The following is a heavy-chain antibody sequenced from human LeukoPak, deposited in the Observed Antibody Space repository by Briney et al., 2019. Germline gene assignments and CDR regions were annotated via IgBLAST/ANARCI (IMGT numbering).Heavy chain of an antibody. Sequence: EAGGSLRLSCAASGFTFSSYSMKWIRQAPGKGLEWVANIKEDGSEKYYVDSVKGRFTISRDNAKNSLYLQMNSLRAEDTAVYYCARVYFYGMDVWGQGTTVTVSS. CDR3: ARVYFYGMDV. CDR2: IKEDGSEK. J-gene: IGHJ6*02. V-gene: IGHV3-7*04. D-gene: IGHD2-8*01. CDR1: GFTFSSYS.